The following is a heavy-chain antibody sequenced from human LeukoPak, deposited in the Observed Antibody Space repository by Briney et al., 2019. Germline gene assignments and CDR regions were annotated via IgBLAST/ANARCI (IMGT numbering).Heavy chain of an antibody. CDR1: GFTFSSYA. J-gene: IGHJ4*02. Sequence: GGSLRLSCAASGFTFSSYAMSWVRQAPGKGLEWVSTISGGGGSTSYADSVRGRFTISRDNSKNTLYLQMNSLRAEDTAVYYCASSYGDYVVYWGQGTLVTVSS. CDR3: ASSYGDYVVY. V-gene: IGHV3-23*01. CDR2: ISGGGGST. D-gene: IGHD4-17*01.